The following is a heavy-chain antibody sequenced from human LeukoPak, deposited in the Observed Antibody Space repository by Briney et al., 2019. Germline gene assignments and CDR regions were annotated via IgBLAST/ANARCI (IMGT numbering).Heavy chain of an antibody. CDR3: AREMTTVVESAFDI. CDR2: IYYSGST. Sequence: SETLSLTCTVSGGSISSSNYYWSWIRQPPGKGLEWIGYIYYSGSTNYNPSLKSRVTISVDTSKNQFPLKLSSVTAADTAVYYCAREMTTVVESAFDIWGQGTMVTVSS. D-gene: IGHD4-23*01. CDR1: GGSISSSNYY. V-gene: IGHV4-61*01. J-gene: IGHJ3*02.